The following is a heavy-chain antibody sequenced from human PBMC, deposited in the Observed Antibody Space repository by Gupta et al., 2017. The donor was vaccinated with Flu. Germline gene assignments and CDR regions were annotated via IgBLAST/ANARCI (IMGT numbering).Heavy chain of an antibody. Sequence: EVQLLESGGGLVQPGGSLRLSCAASGFTFSSYAMSWVPQAPGKGLEWVSAISASGVATYYADSVKGRFSISRDNSKSTLYLQMNSLRAEDTAVYYCATDTWTGYYRYYFDNWGQGTLVTVSS. J-gene: IGHJ4*02. CDR1: GFTFSSYA. CDR3: ATDTWTGYYRYYFDN. V-gene: IGHV3-23*01. CDR2: ISASGVAT. D-gene: IGHD3/OR15-3a*01.